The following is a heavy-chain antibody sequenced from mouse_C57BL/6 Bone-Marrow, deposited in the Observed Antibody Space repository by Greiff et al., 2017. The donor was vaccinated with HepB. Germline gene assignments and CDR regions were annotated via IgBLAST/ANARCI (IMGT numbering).Heavy chain of an antibody. Sequence: EVKVEESGGGLVQPGGSMKLSCVASGFTFSNYWMNWVRQSPEKGLEWVAQIRLKSDNYATHYAESVKGRFTISRDDSKSSVYLQMNNLRAEDTGIYYCTGGYYGSSPFAYWGQGTLVTVSA. J-gene: IGHJ3*01. CDR1: GFTFSNYW. V-gene: IGHV6-3*01. CDR3: TGGYYGSSPFAY. CDR2: IRLKSDNYAT. D-gene: IGHD1-1*01.